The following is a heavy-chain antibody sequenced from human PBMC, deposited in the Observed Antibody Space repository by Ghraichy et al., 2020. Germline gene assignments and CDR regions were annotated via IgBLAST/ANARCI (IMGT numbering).Heavy chain of an antibody. CDR1: GFTFDDYG. CDR3: ARDGSGFCSGGTCYPGD. Sequence: GESLNISCVASGFTFDDYGMHWVRQAPGKGLEWVSLIGGDSSGRFYADSVKGRFTVSRDNTKNSLYLQMNSLRPEDTAFYYCARDGSGFCSGGTCYPGDWGQGTLVTVSS. CDR2: IGGDSSGR. D-gene: IGHD2-15*01. J-gene: IGHJ4*02. V-gene: IGHV3-43*02.